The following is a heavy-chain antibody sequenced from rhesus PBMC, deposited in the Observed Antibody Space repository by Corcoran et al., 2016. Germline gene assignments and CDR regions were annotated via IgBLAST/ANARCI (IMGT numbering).Heavy chain of an antibody. CDR1: GFSFSVFY. Sequence: EVQLVESGGGLVQPGGSLRLSCTASGFSFSVFYMEWVRQGPGKGLEWVSSITSGSGSTTEYRDSVKGRFTISRDNSKNTLSLQMNSLRPEDTAVYYCASILDYWGQGVLVTVSS. CDR3: ASILDY. V-gene: IGHV3-110*02. J-gene: IGHJ4*01. CDR2: ITSGSGSTT. D-gene: IGHD2-2*01.